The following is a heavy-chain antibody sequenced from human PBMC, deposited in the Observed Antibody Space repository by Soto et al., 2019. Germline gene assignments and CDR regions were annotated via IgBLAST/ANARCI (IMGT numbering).Heavy chain of an antibody. CDR2: IYHGEST. Sequence: KTSETLSLTCAVSGYSISSGYYWGWLRQPPGKGLEWIGSIYHGESTYYNPSLNSRVTLSIDMTNNHVSLILNSVAAADTAVYYCARVGPWVPYYYDSSPYTFENWFDPWGQGTLVTVSS. D-gene: IGHD3-22*01. CDR1: GYSISSGYY. J-gene: IGHJ5*02. CDR3: ARVGPWVPYYYDSSPYTFENWFDP. V-gene: IGHV4-38-2*01.